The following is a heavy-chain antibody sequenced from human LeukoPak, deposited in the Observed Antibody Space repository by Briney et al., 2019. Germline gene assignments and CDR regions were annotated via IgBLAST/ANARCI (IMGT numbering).Heavy chain of an antibody. CDR1: GFTLSSYE. J-gene: IGHJ5*02. CDR3: TRGDTSTWYNWFDP. V-gene: IGHV3-48*03. CDR2: ISSSGSTI. D-gene: IGHD6-13*01. Sequence: GGCLRLSCAASGFTLSSYEMNWLRQAPGKGLEWVSYISSSGSTIYYADTVKGRFTISRDNANNSLYLQMNSLRAEDTAVYYCTRGDTSTWYNWFDPWGQGTLVTVSS.